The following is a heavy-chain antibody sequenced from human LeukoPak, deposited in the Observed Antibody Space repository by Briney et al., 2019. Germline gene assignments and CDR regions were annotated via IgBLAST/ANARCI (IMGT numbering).Heavy chain of an antibody. CDR2: ISYSGST. CDR1: HGSIRSYY. J-gene: IGHJ3*02. CDR3: ARLYDSSGYYLYDAFDI. D-gene: IGHD3-22*01. V-gene: IGHV4-59*01. Sequence: SETLSLTCTVSHGSIRSYYWSWIRQPPGKGLEWIGYISYSGSTDYNPSLKSRVTISVDTSKNQVSLKLSSVTAADTAVYHCARLYDSSGYYLYDAFDIWGQGTMVTVSS.